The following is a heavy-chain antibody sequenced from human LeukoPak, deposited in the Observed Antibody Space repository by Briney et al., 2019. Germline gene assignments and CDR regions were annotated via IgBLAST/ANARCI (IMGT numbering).Heavy chain of an antibody. V-gene: IGHV3-30*18. Sequence: GGSLRLSCAASGFTFSSYGMHWVRQAPGKGLEWVAVISYDGSNKYYADSVKGRFTVSRDDSKNTLYLQMNSLRGDDTAVYYCAKDGTSYYYIYCWGQGTLVTVSS. J-gene: IGHJ4*02. CDR1: GFTFSSYG. CDR3: AKDGTSYYYIYC. CDR2: ISYDGSNK. D-gene: IGHD2/OR15-2a*01.